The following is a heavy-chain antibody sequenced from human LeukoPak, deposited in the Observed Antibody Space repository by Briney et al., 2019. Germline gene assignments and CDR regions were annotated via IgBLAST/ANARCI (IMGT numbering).Heavy chain of an antibody. CDR3: AKDASAGGSYYFDF. D-gene: IGHD6-13*01. V-gene: IGHV3-23*01. CDR1: GFTFSSYA. CDR2: ISGSGRDT. Sequence: PGGSLRLSCAASGFTFSSYAMNWVRQAPGKGREWVSTISGSGRDTDYTDSVKGRFTISRDNSKNTLYLQMNSLRAEDTAVYYCAKDASAGGSYYFDFWGQGTLVTVSS. J-gene: IGHJ4*02.